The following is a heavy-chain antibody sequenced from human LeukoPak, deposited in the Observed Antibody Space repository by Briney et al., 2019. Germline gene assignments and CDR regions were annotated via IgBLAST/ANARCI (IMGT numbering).Heavy chain of an antibody. J-gene: IGHJ6*03. CDR3: ARVELAPYYYYMDV. V-gene: IGHV3-48*03. CDR1: GFSISSYE. Sequence: HSGGSLRLSCAASGFSISSYEMNWVRQAPGKGLEWVSHISSSGSTIWCADSVKGRFTISRDNAKNSLYLQMNSLRAEDTAVYYCARVELAPYYYYMDVWGKGTTVTVSS. CDR2: ISSSGSTI. D-gene: IGHD1-7*01.